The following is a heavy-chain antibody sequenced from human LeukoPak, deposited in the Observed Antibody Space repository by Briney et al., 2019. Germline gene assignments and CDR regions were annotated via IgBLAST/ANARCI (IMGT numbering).Heavy chain of an antibody. CDR2: ISYDGSNK. CDR1: GFTFSSYD. J-gene: IGHJ4*02. V-gene: IGHV3-30*18. CDR3: AKENGFYGSGTFFDY. D-gene: IGHD3-10*01. Sequence: PGGSLRLSCAASGFTFSSYDIHWVRQAPGKGLEWVALISYDGSNKYYADSVKGRFSISRDNSKNTLYLQMNSLRAEDTAVYYCAKENGFYGSGTFFDYWGQGALATVSS.